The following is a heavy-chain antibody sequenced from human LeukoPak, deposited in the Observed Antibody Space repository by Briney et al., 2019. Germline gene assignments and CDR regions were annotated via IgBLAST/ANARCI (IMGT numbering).Heavy chain of an antibody. V-gene: IGHV3-48*01. CDR1: GFTFSSYS. J-gene: IGHJ6*02. Sequence: GGSLRLSCAASGFTFSSYSMNWVRQAPGKGLEWVSYISSSSSTIYYADSVKGRFTISRDNAKNSLYLQMNSLRAEDTAVYYCARPLTIFGVVSNYYYYGMDVWGQGTTVTVSS. CDR2: ISSSSSTI. CDR3: ARPLTIFGVVSNYYYYGMDV. D-gene: IGHD3-3*01.